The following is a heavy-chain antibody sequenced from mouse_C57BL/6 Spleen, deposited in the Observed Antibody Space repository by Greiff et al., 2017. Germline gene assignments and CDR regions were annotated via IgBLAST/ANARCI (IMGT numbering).Heavy chain of an antibody. V-gene: IGHV1-64*01. CDR1: GYTFTSYW. CDR3: AREGGPNFDY. Sequence: QVQLQQPGAELVKPGASVKLSCKASGYTFTSYWMHWVKQRPGQGLEWIGMIHPNSGSTNYNEKFTSKATLTVDKSSSTAYMQLSSLTSEDSAVYYCAREGGPNFDYWGQGTTLTVSS. CDR2: IHPNSGST. J-gene: IGHJ2*01.